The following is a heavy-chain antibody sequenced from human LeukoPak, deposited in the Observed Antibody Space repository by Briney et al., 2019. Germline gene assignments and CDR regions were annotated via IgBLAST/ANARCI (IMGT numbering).Heavy chain of an antibody. CDR1: GDSITYFY. J-gene: IGHJ3*02. D-gene: IGHD3-10*01. CDR2: IYTSGST. V-gene: IGHV4-4*07. Sequence: SETLSLTCSVSGDSITYFYWSWIRQAAGKGLEWIGRIYTSGSTNYNPSLKSRVTISVDTSKNQFSLKLSSVTAADTAVYYCARESVSYYYGSGSILDIWGQGTMVTVSS. CDR3: ARESVSYYYGSGSILDI.